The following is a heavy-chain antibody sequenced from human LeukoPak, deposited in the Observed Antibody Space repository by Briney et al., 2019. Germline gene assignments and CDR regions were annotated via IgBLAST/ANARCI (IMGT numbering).Heavy chain of an antibody. V-gene: IGHV3-23*01. D-gene: IGHD4-17*01. CDR2: ITGRDGST. CDR1: EFTFNNYA. J-gene: IGHJ4*02. CDR3: AKDILMTSVTTFDY. Sequence: GGSLRLPCLASEFTFNNYAMSWVRQAPGKGLEWVSGITGRDGSTYYADSVKGRFTISRDNSKNTLFLQMNSLRPEDTAVYYCAKDILMTSVTTFDYWGQGTLVTVSP.